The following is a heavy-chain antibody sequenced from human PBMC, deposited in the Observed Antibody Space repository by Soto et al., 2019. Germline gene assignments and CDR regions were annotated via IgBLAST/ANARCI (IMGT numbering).Heavy chain of an antibody. CDR1: GFTFSSYA. J-gene: IGHJ6*02. D-gene: IGHD2-2*01. V-gene: IGHV3-23*01. CDR3: AKNGGYCSSTSCPWGLDV. CDR2: ISGSGGST. Sequence: EVQLLESGGGLVQPGGSLRLSGAASGFTFSSYARSWVRQAPGKGLEWVSAISGSGGSTYYADSVKGRFTISRDNSKNTLYLQMNSLRAEDTAVYYCAKNGGYCSSTSCPWGLDVWGQGTTVTVSS.